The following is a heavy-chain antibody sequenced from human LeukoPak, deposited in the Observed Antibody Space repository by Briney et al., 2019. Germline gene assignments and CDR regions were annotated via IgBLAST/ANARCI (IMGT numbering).Heavy chain of an antibody. Sequence: ASVKVSCTASGYTFTGYYVHWVRQAPGQGPEWMGRINPNSGDTNYAQKFQGRVTMTRDTSISTAYMELSRLRSDDTAVYYCARDYCGGDCFPDYWGQGTLVTVSS. CDR3: ARDYCGGDCFPDY. J-gene: IGHJ4*02. D-gene: IGHD2-21*02. CDR2: INPNSGDT. V-gene: IGHV1-2*06. CDR1: GYTFTGYY.